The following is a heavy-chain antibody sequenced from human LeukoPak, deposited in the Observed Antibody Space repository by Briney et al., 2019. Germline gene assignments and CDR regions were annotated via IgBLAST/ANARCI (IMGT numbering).Heavy chain of an antibody. Sequence: SETLSLTCAVYGGSFSGYYWSWIRQPPGKGLEWIGEINHSGSTNYNPSLKSRVTISVDTSKNQFSLKLTSVTAADTAFYYCAVAGGPNGSDAFDFWGQGTMVTVS. J-gene: IGHJ3*01. CDR2: INHSGST. D-gene: IGHD5-24*01. CDR3: AVAGGPNGSDAFDF. V-gene: IGHV4-34*01. CDR1: GGSFSGYY.